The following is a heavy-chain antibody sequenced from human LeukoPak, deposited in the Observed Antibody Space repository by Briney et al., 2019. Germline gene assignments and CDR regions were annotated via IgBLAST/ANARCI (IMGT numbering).Heavy chain of an antibody. CDR2: INPNSGGT. V-gene: IGHV1-2*02. J-gene: IGHJ4*02. D-gene: IGHD2-2*01. CDR3: ARGVVHFAELNDY. CDR1: GYTFTGYY. Sequence: ASVKVSCKASGYTFTGYYMHWARQAPGQGLEWMGWINPNSGGTNYAQKFQGRVTMTRDTSISTAYMELSRLRSDDTAVYYCARGVVHFAELNDYWGQGTLVTVSS.